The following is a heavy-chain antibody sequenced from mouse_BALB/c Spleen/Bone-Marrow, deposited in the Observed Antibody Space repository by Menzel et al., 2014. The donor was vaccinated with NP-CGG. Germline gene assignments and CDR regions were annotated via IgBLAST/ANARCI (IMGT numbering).Heavy chain of an antibody. V-gene: IGHV1-7*01. CDR2: INPSTGYT. CDR1: GYTFXSYW. Sequence: QVHVKQSGAELAKPGASVKMSCKASGYTFXSYWMHWVKQRPGQGLEWIGYINPSTGYTEYNQKFKDKATLTADKSSSTAYMQLSSLTSEDSAVYYCARQITTVDYAMDYWGQGTSVTVSS. D-gene: IGHD1-1*01. CDR3: ARQITTVDYAMDY. J-gene: IGHJ4*01.